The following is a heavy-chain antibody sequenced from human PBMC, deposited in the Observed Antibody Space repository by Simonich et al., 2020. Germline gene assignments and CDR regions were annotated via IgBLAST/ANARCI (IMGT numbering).Heavy chain of an antibody. CDR1: GFTFSSYW. D-gene: IGHD7-27*01. CDR2: IKQDGSRK. Sequence: EVQLVESGGGLVQPGGSLRLSCAASGFTFSSYWMSWVRQAPGKGLEWVANIKQDGSRKYDVDSVKGRFTISRDNAKNSLYLQMNSLRAEDTAVYYCARDGLGTAYYYYMDVWGKGTTVTVSS. CDR3: ARDGLGTAYYYYMDV. V-gene: IGHV3-7*01. J-gene: IGHJ6*03.